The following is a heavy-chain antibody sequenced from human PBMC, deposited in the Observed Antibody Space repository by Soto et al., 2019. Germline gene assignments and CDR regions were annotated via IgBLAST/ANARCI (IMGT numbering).Heavy chain of an antibody. Sequence: GGSLRLSCAASGFTVSSNYMSWVRQAPGKGLEWVSVIYSGGSTYYADSVKGRFTISRDNSKNTLYLQMNSLRTEDTALYYCASNTLRFLEWCEDFDYWGQGTLVTVSS. CDR1: GFTVSSNY. J-gene: IGHJ4*02. CDR3: ASNTLRFLEWCEDFDY. V-gene: IGHV3-53*01. CDR2: IYSGGST. D-gene: IGHD3-3*01.